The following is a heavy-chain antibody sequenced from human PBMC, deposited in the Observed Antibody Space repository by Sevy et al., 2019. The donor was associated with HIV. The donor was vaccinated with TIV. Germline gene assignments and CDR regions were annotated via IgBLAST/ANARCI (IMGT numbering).Heavy chain of an antibody. J-gene: IGHJ5*02. V-gene: IGHV4-30-4*01. Sequence: SESLSLTCSVSGGSISSPDYNWSWIRQSPGKGLEWIGYIYYSGNVYSSPSFQSRLSLSIDTSNNQFSLHLNSVTAADTAVYYCGILAGPFGWIDPWGQGTLVTVSS. CDR3: GILAGPFGWIDP. D-gene: IGHD6-19*01. CDR1: GGSISSPDYN. CDR2: IYYSGNV.